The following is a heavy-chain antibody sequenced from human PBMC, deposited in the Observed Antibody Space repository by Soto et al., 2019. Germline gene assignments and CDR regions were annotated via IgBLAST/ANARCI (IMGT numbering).Heavy chain of an antibody. D-gene: IGHD5-12*01. J-gene: IGHJ4*02. CDR3: ARVMYSGYDRLRSLYYFDY. Sequence: SETLSLTCTVSGGSISSYYWSWIRQPPGKGLEWIGYIYYSGSTNYNPSLKSRVTISVDTSKNQFSLKLSSVTAADTAVYYCARVMYSGYDRLRSLYYFDYWGQGTLVTVSS. CDR1: GGSISSYY. CDR2: IYYSGST. V-gene: IGHV4-59*01.